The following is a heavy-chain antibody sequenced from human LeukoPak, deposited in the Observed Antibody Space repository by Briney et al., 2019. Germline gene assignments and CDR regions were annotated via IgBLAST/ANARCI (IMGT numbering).Heavy chain of an antibody. J-gene: IGHJ4*02. V-gene: IGHV1-24*01. D-gene: IGHD3-22*01. CDR1: GYTLTELS. CDR3: ATGKRSYDSSGYSFDY. Sequence: ASVKVSCKVSGYTLTELSMHWVRQAPATGLEWLGGFDPEDGDTIYAQKFQGRVTMTEDTSTDTAYMELSSLRSEDTAVYYCATGKRSYDSSGYSFDYWGQGTLVTVSS. CDR2: FDPEDGDT.